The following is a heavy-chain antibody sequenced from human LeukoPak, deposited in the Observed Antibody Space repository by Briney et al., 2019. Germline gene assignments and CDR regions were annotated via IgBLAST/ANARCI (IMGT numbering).Heavy chain of an antibody. Sequence: SGPALVKPTQPLTLTCTFSGFSLSTSGMCVSWIRQPPGKALEWLARIDWDDDKYYSTSLKTRLTISKDTSKNQVVLTMTNMDPVDTATYYCARITAARLYAFDIWGQGTMVTVSS. CDR1: GFSLSTSGMC. V-gene: IGHV2-70*11. D-gene: IGHD6-6*01. CDR3: ARITAARLYAFDI. CDR2: IDWDDDK. J-gene: IGHJ3*02.